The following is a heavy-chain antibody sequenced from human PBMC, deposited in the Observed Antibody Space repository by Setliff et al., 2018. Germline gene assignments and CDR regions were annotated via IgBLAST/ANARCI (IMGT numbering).Heavy chain of an antibody. V-gene: IGHV4-39*01. CDR2: IYYRWDT. CDR1: GASLSSGTYY. J-gene: IGHJ4*02. Sequence: PSETLSLTCTVSGASLSSGTYYWGWIRQPPGKGLEWIGRIYYRWDTYYNASLKGRLTISVDTAQNQFSLRLTSVTAADTAVYYCARTGTYRYFDYWGQGALVTVS. CDR3: ARTGTYRYFDY. D-gene: IGHD1-1*01.